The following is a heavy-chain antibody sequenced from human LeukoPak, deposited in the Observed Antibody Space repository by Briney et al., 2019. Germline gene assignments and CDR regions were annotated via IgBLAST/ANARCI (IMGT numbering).Heavy chain of an antibody. CDR3: AKTPGHSSSWQFDY. D-gene: IGHD6-13*01. Sequence: GGSLRLSCAVSGFTFSSYVMTWVRQVPGKGLEWVSGISGSGGRTYYADSVKGRFTISRDNPKNTLYLQMNSLRDEDTAVYYCAKTPGHSSSWQFDYWGQGTLVTVSS. J-gene: IGHJ4*02. CDR1: GFTFSSYV. V-gene: IGHV3-23*01. CDR2: ISGSGGRT.